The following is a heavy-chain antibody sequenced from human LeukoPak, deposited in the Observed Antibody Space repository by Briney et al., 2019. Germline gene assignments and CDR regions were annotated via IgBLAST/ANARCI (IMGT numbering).Heavy chain of an antibody. V-gene: IGHV4-34*01. D-gene: IGHD3-10*01. CDR1: DGSFTSIY. J-gene: IGHJ4*02. CDR2: ITHSGST. Sequence: SETLSLTCAVHDGSFTSIYWSWIRQPPGRGLEWIGEITHSGSTNYNPSLKSRVTISLDTSKNQFSLKLNSVTAADAAVYYCARYTMAAAQRFDNWGQGTLVAVSS. CDR3: ARYTMAAAQRFDN.